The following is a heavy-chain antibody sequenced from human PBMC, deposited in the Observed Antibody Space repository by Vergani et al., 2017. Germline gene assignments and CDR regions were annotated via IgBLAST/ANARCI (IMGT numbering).Heavy chain of an antibody. Sequence: QVQLLESGAEVKKPGSSVRVSCKASGGTFSSYAISWMRQAPGQGLEWMGRVIPNFISVSYEKRFQGRITIIANESASTSYMELRNLTSDDTAVYYCATDRAYGDYQSWFDPWGQGTLVTVSS. CDR1: GGTFSSYA. J-gene: IGHJ5*02. CDR2: VIPNFISV. CDR3: ATDRAYGDYQSWFDP. V-gene: IGHV1-69*13. D-gene: IGHD4-17*01.